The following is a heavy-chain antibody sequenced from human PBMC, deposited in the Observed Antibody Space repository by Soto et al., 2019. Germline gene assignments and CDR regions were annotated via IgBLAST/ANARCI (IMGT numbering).Heavy chain of an antibody. V-gene: IGHV3-23*01. D-gene: IGHD3-22*01. CDR3: AKRKHPAYYYDSSGYPPDFQH. J-gene: IGHJ1*01. CDR2: ISGSGGST. Sequence: GGSLRLSCAASGFTFSSYAMSWVRQAPGKGLEWVSAISGSGGSTYYADSVKGRFTISRDNSKNTLYLQMNSLRAEDTAVYYCAKRKHPAYYYDSSGYPPDFQHWGQGTLVTVSS. CDR1: GFTFSSYA.